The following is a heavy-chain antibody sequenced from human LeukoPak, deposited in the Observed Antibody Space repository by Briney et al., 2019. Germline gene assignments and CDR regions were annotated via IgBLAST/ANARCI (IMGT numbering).Heavy chain of an antibody. CDR1: GYTFTSYG. CDR2: ISAYNGNT. V-gene: IGHV1-18*01. J-gene: IGHJ4*02. D-gene: IGHD7-27*01. Sequence: ASVKVSCKASGYTFTSYGISWVRQAPGQGLEWMGWISAYNGNTNYAQKLQGRVTMTTDTSTSTAYMELSRLRSDDTAVYYCARLLGNWGSPDYWGQGTLVTVSS. CDR3: ARLLGNWGSPDY.